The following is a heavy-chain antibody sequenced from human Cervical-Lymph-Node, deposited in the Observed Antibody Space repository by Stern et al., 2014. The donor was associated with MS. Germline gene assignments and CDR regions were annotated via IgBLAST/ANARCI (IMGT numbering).Heavy chain of an antibody. CDR2: IRSKFFGGTA. J-gene: IGHJ4*02. CDR1: GFTFGDYT. V-gene: IGHV3-49*03. D-gene: IGHD6-13*01. Sequence: EVQLVESGGGLVQPGRSLRLSCLASGFTFGDYTLGWFRQAPGKGLEWVGFIRSKFFGGTAEYAASAKGRFTISRDDSKGIACLQMNGLKNEDSAVFYCSRGTPPLIAAVGPLFDFWGQGTLVTVSS. CDR3: SRGTPPLIAAVGPLFDF.